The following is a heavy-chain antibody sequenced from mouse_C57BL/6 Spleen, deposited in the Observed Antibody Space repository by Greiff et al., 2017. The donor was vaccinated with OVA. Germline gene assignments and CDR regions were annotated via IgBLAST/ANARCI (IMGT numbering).Heavy chain of an antibody. CDR2: ISDGGSYT. Sequence: EVMLVESGGGLVKPGGSLKLSCAASGFTFSSYAMSWVRQTPEKRLEWVATISDGGSYTYYPDNVKGRFTISRDNAKNNLYLQMSHLKSEDTAMYYCAREGYYGYYFDYWGQGTTLTVSS. CDR3: AREGYYGYYFDY. CDR1: GFTFSSYA. D-gene: IGHD2-2*01. V-gene: IGHV5-4*01. J-gene: IGHJ2*01.